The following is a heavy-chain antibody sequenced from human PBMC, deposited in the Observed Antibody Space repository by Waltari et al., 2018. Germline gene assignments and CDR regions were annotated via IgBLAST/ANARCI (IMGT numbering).Heavy chain of an antibody. CDR2: INPNSGGT. D-gene: IGHD3-3*01. J-gene: IGHJ4*02. V-gene: IGHV1-2*02. CDR1: GYTFTGYY. CDR3: ARDVNYDFWSGYYGPFDY. Sequence: QVQLVQSGAEVKKPGASVKVSCKASGYTFTGYYMHWVRQAPGQGLEWMGWINPNSGGTNYAQKFQGRVTMTRDTSISTAYMELSRLSSDDTAVYYCARDVNYDFWSGYYGPFDYWGQGTLVTVSS.